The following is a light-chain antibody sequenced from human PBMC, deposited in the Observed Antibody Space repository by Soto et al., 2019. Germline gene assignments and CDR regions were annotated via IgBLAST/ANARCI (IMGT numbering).Light chain of an antibody. CDR1: QSIGIW. CDR2: KAS. Sequence: IQMTQSPSTLSASVGXRVAITCRASQSIGIWLAWYQKKPGKAPRFLIYKASTLQTGVPSRFSGSGSGTEFTLTISSLQPDDFATYYCQQYNDYSWTFGQGTKVEIK. CDR3: QQYNDYSWT. V-gene: IGKV1-5*03. J-gene: IGKJ1*01.